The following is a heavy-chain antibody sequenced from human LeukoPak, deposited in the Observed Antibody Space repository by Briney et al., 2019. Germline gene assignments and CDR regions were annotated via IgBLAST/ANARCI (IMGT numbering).Heavy chain of an antibody. CDR3: AKDPTEYYDSSGYCYFDY. J-gene: IGHJ4*02. CDR1: GFTFSSYA. D-gene: IGHD3-22*01. CDR2: ISGSGGST. Sequence: GGSLRLSCAAPGFTFSSYAMSWVRQAPGKGLEWVSAISGSGGSTYYADSVKGRFTISRDNSKNTLYLQMNSLRAEDTAVYYCAKDPTEYYDSSGYCYFDYWGQGTLVTVSS. V-gene: IGHV3-23*01.